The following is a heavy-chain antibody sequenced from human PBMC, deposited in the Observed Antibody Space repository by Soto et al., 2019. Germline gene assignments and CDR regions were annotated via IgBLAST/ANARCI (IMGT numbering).Heavy chain of an antibody. Sequence: SETLSRTCAVYGWSFSDYSWTWIRQPPGKGLEWIGEINHSGSTYYNPSLKSRVTISVDTSKNQFSLKLTSVTAADTAVYYCARSLITMGPEADWGQGTLVTVSS. CDR3: ARSLITMGPEAD. J-gene: IGHJ4*02. D-gene: IGHD3-10*01. CDR1: GWSFSDYS. V-gene: IGHV4-34*01. CDR2: INHSGST.